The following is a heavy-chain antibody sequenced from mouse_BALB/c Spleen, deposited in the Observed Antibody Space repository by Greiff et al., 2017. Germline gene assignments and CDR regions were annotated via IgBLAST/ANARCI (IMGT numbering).Heavy chain of an antibody. V-gene: IGHV7-3*02. CDR3: ARVEGKDLSYYAMDY. D-gene: IGHD1-3*01. Sequence: EVKVVESGGGLVQPGGSLRLSCATSGFTFTDYYMSWVRQPPGKALEWLGFIRNKANGYTTEYSASVKGRFTISRDNSQSILYLQMNTLRAEDSATYYCARVEGKDLSYYAMDYWGQGTSVTVSS. J-gene: IGHJ4*01. CDR1: GFTFTDYY. CDR2: IRNKANGYTT.